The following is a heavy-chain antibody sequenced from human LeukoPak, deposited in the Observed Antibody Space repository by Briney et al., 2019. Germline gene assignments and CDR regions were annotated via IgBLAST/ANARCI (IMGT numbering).Heavy chain of an antibody. V-gene: IGHV3-7*01. J-gene: IGHJ2*01. CDR2: IKPDGSEK. CDR3: AREEWWHLDI. Sequence: GGSLRLSCAASGFTFGTSYMSWVRQAPGGGLKCVSKIKPDGSEKFYVDSVKGRFTVSRDNAKNSLYLQMDSLRAEDTAVYYCAREEWWHLDIWGRGTLVTISS. D-gene: IGHD3-3*01. CDR1: GFTFGTSY.